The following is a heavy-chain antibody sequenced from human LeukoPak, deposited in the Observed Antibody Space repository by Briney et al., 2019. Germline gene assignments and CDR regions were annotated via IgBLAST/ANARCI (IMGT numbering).Heavy chain of an antibody. V-gene: IGHV3-23*01. D-gene: IGHD3-3*01. CDR3: AKDKAPITIFGVVIQGPDY. J-gene: IGHJ4*02. CDR1: GFTFSSYA. Sequence: GGSLRLSCAASGFTFSSYAMSWVRQAPGKGLEWVSAISGSGGSTCYADSVKGRFTISRDNSKNTLYLQMNSLRAEDTAVYYCAKDKAPITIFGVVIQGPDYWGQGTLVTVSS. CDR2: ISGSGGST.